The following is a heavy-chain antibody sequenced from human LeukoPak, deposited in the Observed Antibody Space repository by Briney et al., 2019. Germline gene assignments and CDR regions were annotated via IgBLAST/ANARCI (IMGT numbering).Heavy chain of an antibody. J-gene: IGHJ4*02. CDR1: GYTFTSYY. V-gene: IGHV1-46*01. Sequence: ASVKVSCKASGYTFTSYYMHWVRQAPGQGLEWMGIINPSGGSTSYAQKFQGRVTMTRDMSTSTVYMELSSLRSEDMAVYYCAGDRYCSSTSCFATFFDYWGQGTLVTVSS. D-gene: IGHD2-2*01. CDR3: AGDRYCSSTSCFATFFDY. CDR2: INPSGGST.